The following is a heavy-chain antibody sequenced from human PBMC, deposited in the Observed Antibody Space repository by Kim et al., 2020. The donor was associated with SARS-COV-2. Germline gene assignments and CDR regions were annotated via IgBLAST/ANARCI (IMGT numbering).Heavy chain of an antibody. CDR2: INHSGST. CDR1: GGSFSGYY. CDR3: ARENIVVVPAAPVAFVI. D-gene: IGHD2-2*01. Sequence: SETLSLTCAVYGGSFSGYYWSWIRQPPGKGLEWIGEINHSGSTNYNPSLKSRVTISVDTSKNQFSLKLSSVTAADTAVYYCARENIVVVPAAPVAFVIWGQGTMVTVSS. V-gene: IGHV4-34*01. J-gene: IGHJ3*02.